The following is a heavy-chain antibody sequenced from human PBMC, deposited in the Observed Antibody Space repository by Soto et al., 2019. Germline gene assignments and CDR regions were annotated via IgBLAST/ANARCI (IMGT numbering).Heavy chain of an antibody. Sequence: ASVKVSCKVSGYTLTELSIHWVRQAPGEGLEWMGGFDLENGETIYAQRFQGRVTMTEESSADTPYMELSSLRSEDTAVYYCAIDVRLSNQFDHWGHGTMVTASS. D-gene: IGHD3-10*01. J-gene: IGHJ4*01. CDR2: FDLENGET. CDR3: AIDVRLSNQFDH. CDR1: GYTLTELS. V-gene: IGHV1-24*01.